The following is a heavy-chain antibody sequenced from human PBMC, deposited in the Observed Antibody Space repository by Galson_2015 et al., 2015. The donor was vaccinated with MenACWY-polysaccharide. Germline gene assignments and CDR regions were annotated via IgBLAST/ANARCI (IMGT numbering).Heavy chain of an antibody. CDR2: IRSSGTNT. V-gene: IGHV3-23*01. CDR1: GFTFTSYA. D-gene: IGHD3-3*01. J-gene: IGHJ5*02. CDR3: AKDSTDFWSVAGRFDH. Sequence: LRLSCAASGFTFTSYAMSWVRQAPGKGLEWVLAIRSSGTNTYYADSVKGRFTISRDNSKNTLYLQMNSLRAEGTAVYYCAKDSTDFWSVAGRFDHWGQGTLVTVSS.